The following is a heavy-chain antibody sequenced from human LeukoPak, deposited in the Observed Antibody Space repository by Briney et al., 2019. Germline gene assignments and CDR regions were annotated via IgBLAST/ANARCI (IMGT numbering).Heavy chain of an antibody. J-gene: IGHJ5*02. CDR1: GGSISSYY. CDR2: IYYSGSS. Sequence: PSETLSLTCTVPGGSISSYYWSWIRQPPGKGLEWIWYIYYSGSSNYNPSLKSRVTISVDTSKNQFYLKLSSVTAADTAVYYCARSPRRSSWYRDWFDHWGQGTLVTVS. D-gene: IGHD6-13*01. V-gene: IGHV4-59*01. CDR3: ARSPRRSSWYRDWFDH.